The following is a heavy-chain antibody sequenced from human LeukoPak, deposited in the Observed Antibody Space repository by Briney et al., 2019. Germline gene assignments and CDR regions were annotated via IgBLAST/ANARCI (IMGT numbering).Heavy chain of an antibody. CDR1: GYTFTSYG. CDR2: ISAYNGNT. D-gene: IGHD2-15*01. V-gene: IGHV1-18*01. CDR3: ARDCGSCCSDYYYYGMDV. J-gene: IGHJ6*02. Sequence: GAPVKVSCKASGYTFTSYGISWVRQAPGQGLEWMGWISAYNGNTNYAQKLQGRVTMTTDTSTSTAFMELRSLRSDDTAVYYCARDCGSCCSDYYYYGMDVWGQGTTVTVSS.